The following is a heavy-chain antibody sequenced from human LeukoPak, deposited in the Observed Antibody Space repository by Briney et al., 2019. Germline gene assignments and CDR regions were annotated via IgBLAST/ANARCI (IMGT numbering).Heavy chain of an antibody. CDR2: ISYDGSNK. D-gene: IGHD1-26*01. Sequence: PGGSLRLSCAASGFTFSSYGMHWVRQAPGKGLEWVAVISYDGSNKYYADSVKGRFTISRDNSKNTLYLQMNSLRAEDTAVYYCAKVFGIVGAFDYWGQGTLVTVSS. J-gene: IGHJ4*02. CDR1: GFTFSSYG. V-gene: IGHV3-30*18. CDR3: AKVFGIVGAFDY.